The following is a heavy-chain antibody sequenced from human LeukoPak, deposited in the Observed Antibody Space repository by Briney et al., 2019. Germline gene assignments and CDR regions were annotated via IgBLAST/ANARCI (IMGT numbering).Heavy chain of an antibody. CDR2: FDPEDGET. D-gene: IGHD3-3*01. V-gene: IGHV1-24*01. CDR1: GYTLTELS. J-gene: IGHJ4*02. CDR3: ATGLRFLEWLPFDY. Sequence: ASVKVSCKVSGYTLTELSMHWVRQAPGKGLEWMGGFDPEDGETIYAQKFQGRVTMTEDTSTDTAYMELSSLRSEDTAVYYCATGLRFLEWLPFDYWGQGTLVTVSS.